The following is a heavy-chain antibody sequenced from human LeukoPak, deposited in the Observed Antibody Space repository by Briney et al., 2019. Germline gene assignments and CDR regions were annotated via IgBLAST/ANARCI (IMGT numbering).Heavy chain of an antibody. D-gene: IGHD3-10*01. CDR3: ARSWYYGSGSYYPLDY. J-gene: IGHJ4*02. V-gene: IGHV4-59*08. CDR1: GGSISGYY. CDR2: IYYSGST. Sequence: IPSETLSLTCTVSGGSISGYYWSWIRQPPGKGLEWIGYIYYSGSTNYNPSLKSRVTISVDTSKNQFSLKLSSVTAADTAVYYCARSWYYGSGSYYPLDYWGQGTLVTVSS.